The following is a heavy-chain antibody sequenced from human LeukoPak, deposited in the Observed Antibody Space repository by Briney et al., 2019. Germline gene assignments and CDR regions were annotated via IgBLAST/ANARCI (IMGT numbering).Heavy chain of an antibody. Sequence: SETLSLTCAVSGGSISSGGYSWSWIRQPPGKGLGWIGYIYHSGSTNYNPSLKSRVTMSVDTSKNQFSLKLSSVTAADTAVYYCARDGRHGWFIAARWSYFDYWGQGTLVTVSS. J-gene: IGHJ4*02. CDR2: IYHSGST. D-gene: IGHD6-6*01. CDR3: ARDGRHGWFIAARWSYFDY. CDR1: GGSISSGGYS. V-gene: IGHV4-30-2*01.